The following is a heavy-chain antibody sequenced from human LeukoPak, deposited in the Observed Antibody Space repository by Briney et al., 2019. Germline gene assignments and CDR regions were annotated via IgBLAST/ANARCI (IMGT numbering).Heavy chain of an antibody. Sequence: PSETLSLTCTVSGGSISSSSYYWGWIRQPPGKGLEWIGSIYYSGSTYYNPSLKSRVTISVDTSKNQFSLKLSSVTAADTAVYYCARGYSSGWYGIDYWGQGTLVTVSS. J-gene: IGHJ4*02. CDR3: ARGYSSGWYGIDY. V-gene: IGHV4-39*07. D-gene: IGHD6-19*01. CDR1: GGSISSSSYY. CDR2: IYYSGST.